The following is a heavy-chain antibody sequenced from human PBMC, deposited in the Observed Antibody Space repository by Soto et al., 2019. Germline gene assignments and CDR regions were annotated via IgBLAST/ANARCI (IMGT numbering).Heavy chain of an antibody. V-gene: IGHV1-58*01. CDR2: IVVGSGNT. CDR3: AAEPAGGGGAFDI. CDR1: GFTFTSSA. D-gene: IGHD3-16*01. Sequence: SVKVSCKASGFTFTSSAVQWVQQARGQRLEWIGWIVVGSGNTNYAQKFQERVTITRDMSTSTAYMELSSLRSEDTAVYYCAAEPAGGGGAFDIWGQGTMVTVSS. J-gene: IGHJ3*02.